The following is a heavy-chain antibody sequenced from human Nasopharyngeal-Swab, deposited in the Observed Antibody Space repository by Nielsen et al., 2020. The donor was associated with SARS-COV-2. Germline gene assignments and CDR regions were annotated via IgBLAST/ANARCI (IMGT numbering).Heavy chain of an antibody. CDR1: GGSFSGYY. CDR3: AREMASFDN. Sequence: SETLSLTCAVYGGSFSGYYWSWIRQPPGKGLEWIGEINHNGDTKYNPSLKSRVTISVDTSKNQFSLKLRSVTAADTAVYYCAREMASFDNWGQGTLVTVSS. D-gene: IGHD5-24*01. CDR2: INHNGDT. J-gene: IGHJ4*02. V-gene: IGHV4-34*01.